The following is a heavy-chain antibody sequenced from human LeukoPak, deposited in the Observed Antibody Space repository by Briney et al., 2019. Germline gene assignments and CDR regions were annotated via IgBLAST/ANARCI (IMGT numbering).Heavy chain of an antibody. J-gene: IGHJ3*02. CDR1: GGSISSYY. CDR3: ARDRGPSGSYYDAFDI. Sequence: PSETLSLTCTVSGGSISSYYWSLIRQPAGKGLEWIGRIYTSGSTNYNPSLKSRVTMSVDTSKNQFSLKLSSVTAADTAVYYCARDRGPSGSYYDAFDIWGQGTMVTVSS. V-gene: IGHV4-4*07. D-gene: IGHD1-26*01. CDR2: IYTSGST.